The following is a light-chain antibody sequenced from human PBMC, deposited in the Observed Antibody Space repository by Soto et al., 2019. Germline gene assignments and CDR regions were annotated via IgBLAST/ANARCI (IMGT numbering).Light chain of an antibody. Sequence: QSALTQPPSVSGSPGQSVTISCTGTSSDVGSYNRVSWYQQPPGTAPKLMIYEVSNRPSGVPDRFSGSKSDNTASLTISGLQAEDEADYYCSSYTSSSTAVVFGGGTKLTVL. V-gene: IGLV2-18*02. CDR3: SSYTSSSTAVV. J-gene: IGLJ2*01. CDR2: EVS. CDR1: SSDVGSYNR.